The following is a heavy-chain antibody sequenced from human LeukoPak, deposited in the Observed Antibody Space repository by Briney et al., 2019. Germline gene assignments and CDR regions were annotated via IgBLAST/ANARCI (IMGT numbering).Heavy chain of an antibody. Sequence: ESGPTLVKPTQTLTLTCTFSGFSLSTSGVGVGWIRQPPGKALEWLALIYWDDDKRYSPSLKSRLTITKDTSKNQVVLTMTNMDPVDTATYYCAHRPGRITMVRGVMIELNWFDPWGQGTLVTVSS. CDR1: GFSLSTSGVG. V-gene: IGHV2-5*02. J-gene: IGHJ5*02. CDR3: AHRPGRITMVRGVMIELNWFDP. CDR2: IYWDDDK. D-gene: IGHD3-10*01.